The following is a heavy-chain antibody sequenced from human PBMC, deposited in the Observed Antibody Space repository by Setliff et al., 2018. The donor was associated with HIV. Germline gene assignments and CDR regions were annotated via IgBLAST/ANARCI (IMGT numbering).Heavy chain of an antibody. D-gene: IGHD6-19*01. J-gene: IGHJ5*02. V-gene: IGHV1-2*06. CDR2: INPNSGGT. Sequence: GASVKVSCKASGYTFTGYYMHWVRQAPGQGLEWMGRINPNSGGTNCAQKFQGRVTMTRDTSISTAYMELSRLRSDDTAVYYCARDGDSSGWPYNWFDPWGQGTLVTVSS. CDR3: ARDGDSSGWPYNWFDP. CDR1: GYTFTGYY.